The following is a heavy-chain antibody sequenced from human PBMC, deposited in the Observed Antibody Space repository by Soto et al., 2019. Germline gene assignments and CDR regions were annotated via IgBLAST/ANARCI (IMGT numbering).Heavy chain of an antibody. Sequence: PGGSLRLSCAASGFTFSSYAMSWVRQAPGKGLEWVSGITGGGDSAFYADSVKGRFTISRVQSKNTVYLQMNSLRAEDTALYYCVKKIAGTTTNGAYWYFDLWGRGTLVTVSS. CDR3: VKKIAGTTTNGAYWYFDL. J-gene: IGHJ2*01. V-gene: IGHV3-23*01. D-gene: IGHD2-8*01. CDR2: ITGGGDSA. CDR1: GFTFSSYA.